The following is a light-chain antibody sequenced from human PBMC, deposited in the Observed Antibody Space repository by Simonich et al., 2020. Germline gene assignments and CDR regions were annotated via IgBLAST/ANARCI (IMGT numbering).Light chain of an antibody. CDR2: EGR. V-gene: IGLV2-23*01. CDR1: SSDVRGKNL. CDR3: CSYAGSSTLV. Sequence: QSALTQPASVSGSPGQSITLSCTGTSSDVRGKNLFSCYQQHPGKAPKLMLYEGRKRPSGVSNRFSGSKSGNTASLTISGLQAEDEADYYCCSYAGSSTLVFGGGTKLTVL. J-gene: IGLJ2*01.